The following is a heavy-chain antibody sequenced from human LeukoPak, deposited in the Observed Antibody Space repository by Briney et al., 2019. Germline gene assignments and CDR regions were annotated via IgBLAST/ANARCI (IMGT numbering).Heavy chain of an antibody. V-gene: IGHV3-7*01. CDR2: INQDGRRK. CDR1: EFTFSAFW. J-gene: IGHJ4*02. CDR3: ARLWGDATIFDL. D-gene: IGHD5-12*01. Sequence: GGSLRLSCAASEFTFSAFWMSWVRQAPGKGLEWVANINQDGRRKHYVDSVKGRFTVSRDNAEKSLYLQINSLRAEDTAIYYCARLWGDATIFDLWGQGTLVTVSS.